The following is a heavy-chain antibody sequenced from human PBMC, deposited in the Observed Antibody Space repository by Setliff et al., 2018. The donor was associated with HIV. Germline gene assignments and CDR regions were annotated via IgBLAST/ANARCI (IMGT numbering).Heavy chain of an antibody. J-gene: IGHJ6*03. CDR1: GGTFSSYS. CDR3: ARGYTNVEMSTTYYYYMDV. D-gene: IGHD2-2*02. V-gene: IGHV1-69*05. Sequence: ASVKVSCKTSGGTFSSYSISWVRQAPGQGLEWMGGITPIFGTANYAQKFQGRVSMLRDTSTGTAYMELTSLTSDDAGVYYCARGYTNVEMSTTYYYYMDVWGIGTAVTVSS. CDR2: ITPIFGTA.